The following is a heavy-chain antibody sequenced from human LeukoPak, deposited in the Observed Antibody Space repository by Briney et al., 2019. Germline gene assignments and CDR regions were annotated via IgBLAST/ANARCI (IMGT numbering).Heavy chain of an antibody. CDR2: IRYDATNK. D-gene: IGHD1-1*01. V-gene: IGHV3-30*02. J-gene: IGHJ3*02. Sequence: GGSLRLSCAAAGFNFSNYGMDWVRQAPGEGMEWGGYIRYDATNKLYLDSVKGRFASSSDNSKKTLSLQMNSLRAEDTAVYYCTKDLGTRSVHDGFDIWGHGTMVRVSS. CDR3: TKDLGTRSVHDGFDI. CDR1: GFNFSNYG.